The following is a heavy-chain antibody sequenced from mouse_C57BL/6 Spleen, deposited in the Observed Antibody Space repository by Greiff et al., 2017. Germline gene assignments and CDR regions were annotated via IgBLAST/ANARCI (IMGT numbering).Heavy chain of an antibody. Sequence: ESGPGLVKPSQSLSLTCSVTGYSITSGYYWNWIRQFPGNKLEWMGYISYDGSNNYNPSLKNRISITRDTSKNQFFLKLNSVTTEDTATYYCARGSFYGSSSFDYWGQGTTLTVSS. V-gene: IGHV3-6*01. CDR1: GYSITSGYY. CDR3: ARGSFYGSSSFDY. J-gene: IGHJ2*01. D-gene: IGHD1-1*01. CDR2: ISYDGSN.